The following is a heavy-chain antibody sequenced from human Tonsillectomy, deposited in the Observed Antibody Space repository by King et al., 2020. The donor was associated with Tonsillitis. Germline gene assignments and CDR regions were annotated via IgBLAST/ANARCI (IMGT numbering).Heavy chain of an antibody. CDR3: AREGQDTSGPNAFDI. D-gene: IGHD1-26*01. Sequence: QLQESGSGLVKPSQTLSLTCAVSGGSITSGGYSWTWIRQPPGKGLEWIGYIYHSGSTYYNPSLKSRVTISVDRSKNQFSLKLNSVTAADTAVYYCAREGQDTSGPNAFDIWGQGTVVTVSS. CDR1: GGSITSGGYS. J-gene: IGHJ3*02. CDR2: IYHSGST. V-gene: IGHV4-30-2*01.